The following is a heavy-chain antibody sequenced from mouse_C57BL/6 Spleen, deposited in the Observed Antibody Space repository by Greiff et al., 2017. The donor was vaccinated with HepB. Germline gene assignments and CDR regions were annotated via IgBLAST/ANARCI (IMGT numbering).Heavy chain of an antibody. CDR3: ARDLTTVGYFDY. J-gene: IGHJ2*01. CDR1: GFTFSSYA. CDR2: ISDGGSYT. V-gene: IGHV5-4*01. Sequence: EVQGVESGGGLVKPGGSLKLSCAASGFTFSSYAMSWVRQTPEKRLEWVATISDGGSYTYYPDNVKGRFTISRDNAKNNLYLQMSHLKSEDTAMYYCARDLTTVGYFDYWGQGTTLTVSS. D-gene: IGHD1-1*01.